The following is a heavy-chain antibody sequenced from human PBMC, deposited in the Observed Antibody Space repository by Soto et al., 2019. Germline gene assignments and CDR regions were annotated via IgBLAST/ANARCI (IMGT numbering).Heavy chain of an antibody. CDR1: GFTFSSYS. V-gene: IGHV3-21*04. Sequence: PGGSLRLSCAASGFTFSSYSMNWVRQAPGKGLEWVSSISSSSSYIYYADSVKGRFTISRDNAKNSLYLQMNSLRAEDTAVYYCAKEFGYSSGYYFDYWGQGTLVTVS. CDR2: ISSSSSYI. D-gene: IGHD2-15*01. J-gene: IGHJ4*02. CDR3: AKEFGYSSGYYFDY.